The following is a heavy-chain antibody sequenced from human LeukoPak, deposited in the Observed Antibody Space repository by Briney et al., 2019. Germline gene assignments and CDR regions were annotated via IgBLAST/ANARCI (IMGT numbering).Heavy chain of an antibody. CDR2: IYPGDSDT. D-gene: IGHD3-10*01. Sequence: GESLKISCKGSGYSFTSYWIGWVRQMPGKGLEWMGIIYPGDSDTRYSPSFQGQVTISADKSISTAYLQWSSLKASDSAMYYCATNTMFRGIHAFDIWGQGTMVRVSS. CDR3: ATNTMFRGIHAFDI. CDR1: GYSFTSYW. J-gene: IGHJ3*02. V-gene: IGHV5-51*01.